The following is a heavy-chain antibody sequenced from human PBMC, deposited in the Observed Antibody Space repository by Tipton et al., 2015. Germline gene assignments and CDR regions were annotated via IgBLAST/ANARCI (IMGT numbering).Heavy chain of an antibody. CDR1: GFTFSSYS. CDR2: ISSSSSYI. V-gene: IGHV3-21*04. D-gene: IGHD4-11*01. J-gene: IGHJ4*02. Sequence: SLRLSCAASGFTFSSYSMNWVRQAPGKGLEWVSSISSSSSYIYYADSVKGRFTISRDNPKNSLYLQMNSLRAEDTAVYYCAKRGTVTTGVDYWGQGTLVTVSS. CDR3: AKRGTVTTGVDY.